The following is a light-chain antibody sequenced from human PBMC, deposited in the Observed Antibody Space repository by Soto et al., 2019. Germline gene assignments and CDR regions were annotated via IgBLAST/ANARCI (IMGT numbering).Light chain of an antibody. CDR3: CSYAVTSTYV. CDR2: EVS. J-gene: IGLJ1*01. Sequence: QSALTQPASVSGSPGQSITISCTGTSSVVGSYNLVSWYQQHPGKAPKLMIYEVSKRPSGVSNRFSGSKSGNTASLTISGLQAEDEADYYCCSYAVTSTYVFGTGTKVTVL. CDR1: SSVVGSYNL. V-gene: IGLV2-23*02.